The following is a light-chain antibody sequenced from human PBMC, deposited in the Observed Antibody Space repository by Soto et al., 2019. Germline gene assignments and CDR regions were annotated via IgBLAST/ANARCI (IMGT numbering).Light chain of an antibody. Sequence: IVLTQSPATLSLSPGERATLSCRASESVGNYLAWYQEKPGQAPRLLIYDASNRATGIPPRFSGSGSGTDFTLTISSLEPEDFAVYYCQQRSSWPPPTFGGGTKVE. J-gene: IGKJ4*01. CDR2: DAS. V-gene: IGKV3-11*01. CDR3: QQRSSWPPPT. CDR1: ESVGNY.